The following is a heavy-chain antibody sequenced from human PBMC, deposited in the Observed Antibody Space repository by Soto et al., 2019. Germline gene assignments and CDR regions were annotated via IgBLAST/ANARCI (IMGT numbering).Heavy chain of an antibody. D-gene: IGHD1-26*01. J-gene: IGHJ4*02. V-gene: IGHV4-31*03. Sequence: SETLALTCTVSGYSVSSGTHFWTWIRQHPGKGLEWLGYISYSGSTYYNPSLNPSLKTRLSISIDTSENHFSLHLSSVNAADTAVYYCAIGCTMMGAKTCFEYWGRGTLVPVSS. CDR3: AIGCTMMGAKTCFEY. CDR1: GYSVSSGTHF. CDR2: ISYSGST.